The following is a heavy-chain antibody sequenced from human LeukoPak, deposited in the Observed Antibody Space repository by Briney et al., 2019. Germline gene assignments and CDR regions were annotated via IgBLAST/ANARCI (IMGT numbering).Heavy chain of an antibody. CDR2: ISVYSGNI. D-gene: IGHD6-19*01. CDR3: ARVGRVRAVGLDY. J-gene: IGHJ4*02. CDR1: GYTFTSYG. Sequence: ASVKVSCKASGYTFTSYGISWVRQAPGQGLEWMGWISVYSGNIDYTQKLQGRVTMTRDTSTSTAYMELRSLSSDDTAVYYCARVGRVRAVGLDYWGQGTLVTVSS. V-gene: IGHV1-18*01.